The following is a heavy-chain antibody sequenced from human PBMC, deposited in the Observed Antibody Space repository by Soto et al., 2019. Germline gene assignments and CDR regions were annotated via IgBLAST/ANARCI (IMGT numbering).Heavy chain of an antibody. V-gene: IGHV1-2*04. CDR3: AREYDYDAFDI. Sequence: ASVKVSFKASGYTFTGYYMHWVRQAPGQGLEWMGWINPNSGGTNYAQKFQGWVTMTRDTSISTAYMELSRLRSDDTAVYYCAREYDYDAFDIWGQGTMVTVSS. CDR1: GYTFTGYY. CDR2: INPNSGGT. D-gene: IGHD4-17*01. J-gene: IGHJ3*02.